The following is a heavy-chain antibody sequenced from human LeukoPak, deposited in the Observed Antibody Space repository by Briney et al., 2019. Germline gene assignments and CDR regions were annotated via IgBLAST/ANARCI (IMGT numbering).Heavy chain of an antibody. CDR1: GFTFSNYG. D-gene: IGHD5-12*01. V-gene: IGHV3-30*02. CDR2: IRYDGSNK. J-gene: IGHJ4*02. Sequence: GGSLRLSCAASGFTFSNYGMHWVCQAPGKGLEWVAFIRYDGSNKHYADFVEGRFTISRDNSKNTLYLQMNSLRAEDTAVYYCAKRDAGDSGYAPDYWGQGTQVTVSS. CDR3: AKRDAGDSGYAPDY.